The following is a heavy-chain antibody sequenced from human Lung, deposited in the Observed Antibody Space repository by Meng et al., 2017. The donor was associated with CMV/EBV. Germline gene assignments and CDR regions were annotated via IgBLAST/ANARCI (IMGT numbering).Heavy chain of an antibody. V-gene: IGHV1-18*01. J-gene: IGHJ6*02. CDR2: IYTYNGNT. Sequence: ASXXVSXKASGYKFTDYGITWVRQAPGQGLEWMGWIYTYNGNTNFAQNVQGRGSMTRDTSTSTAYMELRSLRSDDTAVYYCARSKIAARSHYYYGMDVWGXGTTVTVSS. CDR3: ARSKIAARSHYYYGMDV. CDR1: GYKFTDYG. D-gene: IGHD6-6*01.